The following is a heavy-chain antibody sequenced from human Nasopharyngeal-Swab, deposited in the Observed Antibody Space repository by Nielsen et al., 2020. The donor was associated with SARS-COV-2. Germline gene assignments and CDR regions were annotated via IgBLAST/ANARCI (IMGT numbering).Heavy chain of an antibody. V-gene: IGHV3-48*03. Sequence: GGSLRLSCAASGFTSSSYEMNWVRQAPGKGLEWVSYISSSGSTIYYADSVKGRFTISRDNAKNSLYLQMNSLRAEDTAVYYFAGDGATVTSGGFDYWGQGTLVTVSS. CDR2: ISSSGSTI. CDR1: GFTSSSYE. D-gene: IGHD4-17*01. CDR3: AGDGATVTSGGFDY. J-gene: IGHJ4*02.